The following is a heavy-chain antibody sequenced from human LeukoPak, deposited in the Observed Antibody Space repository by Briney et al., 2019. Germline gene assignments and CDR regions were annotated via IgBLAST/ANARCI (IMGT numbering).Heavy chain of an antibody. Sequence: ASVKVSCKASGYTFTGYYMHWVRQAPGQGLEWMGCIDPKNGDTKYAQKFQGRVTMTRDTSITTAYLDLSRLTSDDTAVYYCAKNRGNGDYGDWFVPWGQGTLVTVSS. CDR3: AKNRGNGDYGDWFVP. CDR2: IDPKNGDT. D-gene: IGHD4-17*01. J-gene: IGHJ5*02. CDR1: GYTFTGYY. V-gene: IGHV1-2*02.